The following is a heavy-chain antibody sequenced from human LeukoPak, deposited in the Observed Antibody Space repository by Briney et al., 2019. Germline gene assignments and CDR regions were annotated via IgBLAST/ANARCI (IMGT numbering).Heavy chain of an antibody. CDR3: ARVPYYDSSGYLDY. CDR2: ISGYNGKT. J-gene: IGHJ4*02. CDR1: GYTFTSYA. Sequence: ASVKVSCKASGYTFTSYAITWVRQAPGQGLEWMGWISGYNGKTKYAQKLQDRVTMTTDTSTSTAYMELRSLRSDDTAVYYCARVPYYDSSGYLDYWGQGTLVTVSS. D-gene: IGHD3-22*01. V-gene: IGHV1-18*01.